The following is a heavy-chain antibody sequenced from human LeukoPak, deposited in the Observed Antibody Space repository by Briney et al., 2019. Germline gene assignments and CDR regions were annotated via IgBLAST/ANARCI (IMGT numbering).Heavy chain of an antibody. V-gene: IGHV3-21*01. D-gene: IGHD3-3*01. J-gene: IGHJ4*02. Sequence: GGSLRLSCAASGFTFSSYSMTWVRQAPGKGLEWVSSMSSGGRYIYYADSVRGRFTISRDNAKNSLYLLMDSLRVEDTAVYYCARDRPTGASRLFVVQWGQGTLVTVSS. CDR1: GFTFSSYS. CDR3: ARDRPTGASRLFVVQ. CDR2: MSSGGRYI.